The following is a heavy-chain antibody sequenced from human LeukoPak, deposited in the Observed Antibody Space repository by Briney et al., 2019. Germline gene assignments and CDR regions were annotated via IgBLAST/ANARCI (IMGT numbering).Heavy chain of an antibody. D-gene: IGHD2-15*01. Sequence: GGSLRLSCAASGFGFGQYEMNWVRQAPGKGLESVGRIKSNSEGGTIDYGAPVKGRFTISRDESTNTLFLQMNSLKTEDTAVYYCTSGGGTMDFWGQGTLVTVSS. CDR2: IKSNSEGGTI. J-gene: IGHJ4*02. CDR1: GFGFGQYE. V-gene: IGHV3-15*01. CDR3: TSGGGTMDF.